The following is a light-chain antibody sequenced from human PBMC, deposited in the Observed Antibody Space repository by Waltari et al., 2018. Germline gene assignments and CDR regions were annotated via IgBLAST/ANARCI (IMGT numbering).Light chain of an antibody. Sequence: EIVLTQSPGTLSLSPGERATLSCRASQSIGKYLVWYQQKPGQAPRLLIYAASSRATGVPDRFSGSGSGTDFSLTISRLEPEDFAVYYCQSHERLPATFGQGTKVEIK. V-gene: IGKV3-20*01. CDR2: AAS. CDR1: QSIGKY. J-gene: IGKJ1*01. CDR3: QSHERLPAT.